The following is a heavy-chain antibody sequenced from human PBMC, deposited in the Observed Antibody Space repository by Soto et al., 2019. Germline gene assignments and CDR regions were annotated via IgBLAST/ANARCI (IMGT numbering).Heavy chain of an antibody. Sequence: QVQLQESGPGLVTPSETLSLTCTVSGGSISTYSWNWIRQSAGKGLEWIGRVYISGSTNYHPSLKSRVAMSVDTSNNQFSLKVTSVTAADTAVYYCARGGREGFDIWGQGTMVTVSS. J-gene: IGHJ3*02. CDR3: ARGGREGFDI. V-gene: IGHV4-4*07. CDR2: VYISGST. CDR1: GGSISTYS.